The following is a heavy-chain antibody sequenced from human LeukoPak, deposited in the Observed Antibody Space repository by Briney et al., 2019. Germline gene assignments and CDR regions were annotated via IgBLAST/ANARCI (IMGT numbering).Heavy chain of an antibody. CDR1: GGSFSGYY. CDR2: INHSGST. D-gene: IGHD3-10*01. CDR3: AREKGRITMVRGVRVFDY. V-gene: IGHV4-34*01. Sequence: PSETLSLTCAVYGGSFSGYYWSWIRQPPGKGLEWIGEINHSGSTNYNPSLKSRVTISVDTSKNQFSLKLCSVTAADTAVYYCAREKGRITMVRGVRVFDYWGQGTLVTVSS. J-gene: IGHJ4*02.